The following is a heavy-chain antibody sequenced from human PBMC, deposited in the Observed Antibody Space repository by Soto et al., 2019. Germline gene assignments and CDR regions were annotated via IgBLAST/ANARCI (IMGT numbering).Heavy chain of an antibody. D-gene: IGHD3-10*01. CDR1: GGSISSSSYY. CDR2: IYYSGST. CDR3: AREGALWGGKVDNWFDP. J-gene: IGHJ5*02. V-gene: IGHV4-39*07. Sequence: NPSETLSLTCTVSGGSISSSSYYWGWIRQPPGKGLEWIGSIYYSGSTNYNPSLKSRVTISVDTSKNQFSLKLSSVTAADTAVYYCAREGALWGGKVDNWFDPWGQGTLVTVSS.